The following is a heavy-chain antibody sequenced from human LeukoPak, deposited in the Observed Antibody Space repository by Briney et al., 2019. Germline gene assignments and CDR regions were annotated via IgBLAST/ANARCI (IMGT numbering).Heavy chain of an antibody. CDR3: ARFGHCSSTSCYYYYYYGMDV. Sequence: GGSLRLSCAASGFTFSSYAMHWVRQAPGKGLEWVAVISYDGNNKYYADSVKGRFTISRDNSKNTLYLQMNSLRAEDTAVYYCARFGHCSSTSCYYYYYYGMDVWGQGTTVTVSS. V-gene: IGHV3-30-3*01. CDR1: GFTFSSYA. D-gene: IGHD2-2*01. CDR2: ISYDGNNK. J-gene: IGHJ6*02.